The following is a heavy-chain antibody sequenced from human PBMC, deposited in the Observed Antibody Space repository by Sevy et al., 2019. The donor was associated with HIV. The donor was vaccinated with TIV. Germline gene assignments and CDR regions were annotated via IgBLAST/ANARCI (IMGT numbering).Heavy chain of an antibody. J-gene: IGHJ4*02. CDR2: ISYDGSNK. CDR3: ARGPGGGWYGY. Sequence: GGSLRLSCAASGFTFSSYAMHWVRQAPGKGLEWVAVISYDGSNKYYADSVKGRFTISRDNSKNTLYLQMNSLRAEDTAVYYCARGPGGGWYGYLGQRTLVTVSS. D-gene: IGHD6-19*01. CDR1: GFTFSSYA. V-gene: IGHV3-30-3*01.